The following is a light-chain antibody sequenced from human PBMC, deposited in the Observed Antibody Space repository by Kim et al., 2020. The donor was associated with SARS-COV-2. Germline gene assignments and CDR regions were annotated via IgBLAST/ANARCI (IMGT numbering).Light chain of an antibody. CDR2: RNH. V-gene: IGLV1-47*01. CDR1: SSNIGSNY. CDR3: AAWDDSLSGVV. Sequence: GQTVTISCPGSSSNIGSNYVYWYQQLPGTAPKLRIYRNHQRPSGVPDRFSGSKSGTSASLAISGLRSEDEADYYCAAWDDSLSGVVFGGGPQLTVL. J-gene: IGLJ2*01.